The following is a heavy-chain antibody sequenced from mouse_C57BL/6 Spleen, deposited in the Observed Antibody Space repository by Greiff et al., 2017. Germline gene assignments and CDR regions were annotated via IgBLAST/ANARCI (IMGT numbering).Heavy chain of an antibody. J-gene: IGHJ4*01. CDR1: GYTFTDYY. Sequence: VQLQQSGAELVRPGASVKLSCKASGYTFTDYYINWVKQRPGQGLEWIARIYPGSGNTYYNEKFKGKATLTAEKSSSTAYMQLSSLKSEDSAVYFCARERRMDYWGQGTSVTVSS. V-gene: IGHV1-76*01. CDR3: ARERRMDY. CDR2: IYPGSGNT.